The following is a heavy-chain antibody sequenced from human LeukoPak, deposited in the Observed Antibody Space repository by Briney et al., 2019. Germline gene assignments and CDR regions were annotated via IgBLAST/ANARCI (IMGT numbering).Heavy chain of an antibody. CDR2: IVGSGGST. V-gene: IGHV3-23*01. J-gene: IGHJ4*02. Sequence: GGSLGLSCAASGFTFSNYAMSWVRQAPGKGLEWVSAIVGSGGSTYYADSVKGRFTISRDNPKNTLYLQMNSLRAEDTAVYYCAKWGDYDILTGYYDSDYWGQGTLVTVSS. CDR1: GFTFSNYA. D-gene: IGHD3-9*01. CDR3: AKWGDYDILTGYYDSDY.